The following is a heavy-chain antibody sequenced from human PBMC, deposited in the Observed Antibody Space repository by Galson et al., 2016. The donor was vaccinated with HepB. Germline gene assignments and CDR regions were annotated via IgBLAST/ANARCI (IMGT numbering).Heavy chain of an antibody. V-gene: IGHV3-33*08. CDR1: GFTISSYG. J-gene: IGHJ5*02. CDR3: ARDRSCSNTRCYGWLDP. Sequence: SLRLSCAASGFTISSYGIHWVRQVPGKALEWVALIWHDGGNKFYADSVKGRFTTSRDNSKNTLYLQMNSLTVEDTAVYYCARDRSCSNTRCYGWLDPWGQGTLVTVSS. D-gene: IGHD2-2*01. CDR2: IWHDGGNK.